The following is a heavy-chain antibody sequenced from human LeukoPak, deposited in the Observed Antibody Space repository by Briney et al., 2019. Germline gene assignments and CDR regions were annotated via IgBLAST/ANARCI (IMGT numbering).Heavy chain of an antibody. V-gene: IGHV1-3*01. Sequence: GASVKVSCKASGYTFTSYAMHWVRQAPGQRLEWMGWINAGNGNTKYSQKFQDRATITRDTSASTAYMELSSLRSEDTAVYYCARDSHYYESSGYNQGDFDYWGQGTLVTVSS. D-gene: IGHD3-22*01. CDR2: INAGNGNT. CDR3: ARDSHYYESSGYNQGDFDY. J-gene: IGHJ4*02. CDR1: GYTFTSYA.